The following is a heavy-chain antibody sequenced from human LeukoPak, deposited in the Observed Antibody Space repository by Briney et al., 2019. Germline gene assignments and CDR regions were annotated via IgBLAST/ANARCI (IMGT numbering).Heavy chain of an antibody. D-gene: IGHD6-13*01. V-gene: IGHV4-31*03. CDR2: IYYSGST. Sequence: SETLSLTCTVSGGSISSGGYYWSWIRQHPGKGLEWIGYIYYSGSTYYNPSLESRVTISVDTSKNQFSLKLSSVTAADTAVYYCARRAAAGIGDWFDPWGQGTLVTVSS. CDR1: GGSISSGGYY. CDR3: ARRAAAGIGDWFDP. J-gene: IGHJ5*02.